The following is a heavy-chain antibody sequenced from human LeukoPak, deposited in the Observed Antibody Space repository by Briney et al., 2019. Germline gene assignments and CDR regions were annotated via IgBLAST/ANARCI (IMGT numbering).Heavy chain of an antibody. CDR2: VNSGGDT. Sequence: GGSLRLSCAASGFAFSSLTMGWVRQAPGMGLEWVSTVNSGGDTFYADSVKGRFTISRDNAKNSLYLQMNSLRAEDMALYYCAKGTLGYYDSSGYYENWGQGTLVTVSS. J-gene: IGHJ4*02. CDR3: AKGTLGYYDSSGYYEN. CDR1: GFAFSSLT. V-gene: IGHV3-23*01. D-gene: IGHD3-22*01.